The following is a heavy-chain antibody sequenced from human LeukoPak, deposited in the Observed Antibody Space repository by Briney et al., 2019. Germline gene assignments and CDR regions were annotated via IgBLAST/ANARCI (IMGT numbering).Heavy chain of an antibody. V-gene: IGHV4-59*01. CDR2: IYYSGST. D-gene: IGHD6-13*01. CDR1: GGSISSYY. CDR3: ARGRTDYSSSWYPVGSRQGAEAFDI. J-gene: IGHJ3*02. Sequence: PSETLSLTCTVSGGSISSYYWSWIRQPPGKGLEWIGYIYYSGSTNYNPSLKSRVTISVDTSKNQFSLKLSSVTAADTAVYYCARGRTDYSSSWYPVGSRQGAEAFDIWGQGTMVTVSS.